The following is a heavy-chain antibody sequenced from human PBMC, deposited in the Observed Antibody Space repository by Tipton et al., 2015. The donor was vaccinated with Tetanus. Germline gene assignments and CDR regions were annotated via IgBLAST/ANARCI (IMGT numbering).Heavy chain of an antibody. CDR2: ISSSGST. D-gene: IGHD3-3*01. J-gene: IGHJ4*02. Sequence: TLSLTCTVSGGSLRGGDHYWSWIRQPPGKGLEWLAYISSSGSTNSNYSLKSRITISRDTSKNQFSLRLSSVTAADTAVYYCARANYDFPKKGPFDSWGQGTLVLVSS. CDR3: ARANYDFPKKGPFDS. CDR1: GGSLRGGDHY. V-gene: IGHV4-61*08.